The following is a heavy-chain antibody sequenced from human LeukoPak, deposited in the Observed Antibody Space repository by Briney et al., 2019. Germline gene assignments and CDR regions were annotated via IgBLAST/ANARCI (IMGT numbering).Heavy chain of an antibody. D-gene: IGHD3-10*01. Sequence: GGSLRLSCAASGFTFSSYWMSWVRQAPGKGLEWVANIKQDGSEKYYVDSVKGRFTISRDNSKNTLYLQMNSLRAEDTAVYYCVKKEYGSGKYYFDYWGQGTLVTVSS. CDR3: VKKEYGSGKYYFDY. V-gene: IGHV3-7*01. CDR2: IKQDGSEK. J-gene: IGHJ4*02. CDR1: GFTFSSYW.